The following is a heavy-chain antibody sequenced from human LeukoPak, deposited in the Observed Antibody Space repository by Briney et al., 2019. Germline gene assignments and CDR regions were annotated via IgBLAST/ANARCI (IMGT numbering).Heavy chain of an antibody. D-gene: IGHD1-7*01. V-gene: IGHV3-23*01. J-gene: IGHJ6*02. CDR2: ISYNGGSR. CDR3: AKASELGDYPNYYYYGMDV. CDR1: GFTFSSYW. Sequence: GGSLRLSCVVSGFTFSSYWMSWVRQAPGKGLEWVSGISYNGGSRFYADSVKGRFTISRDNSKNTVFLQMNGLRGDDTAVYYCAKASELGDYPNYYYYGMDVWGQGTTVTVSS.